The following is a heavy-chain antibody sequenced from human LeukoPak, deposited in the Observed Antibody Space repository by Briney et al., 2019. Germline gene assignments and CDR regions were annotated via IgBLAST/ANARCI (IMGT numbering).Heavy chain of an antibody. CDR1: GGSISSSSYY. V-gene: IGHV4-39*01. CDR3: ARPGDYFDY. Sequence: SETLSLTCTVSGGSISSSSYYWGWIRQPPGKGLEWIGSIYYSGSTYYNPSRKSRVTISVDTSKNQFSLKLSSVTAADTAVYYCARPGDYFDYWGQGTLVTVSS. D-gene: IGHD3-10*01. J-gene: IGHJ4*02. CDR2: IYYSGST.